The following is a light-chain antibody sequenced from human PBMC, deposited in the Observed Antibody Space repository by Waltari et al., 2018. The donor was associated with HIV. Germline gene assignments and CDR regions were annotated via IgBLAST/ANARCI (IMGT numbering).Light chain of an antibody. V-gene: IGLV4-69*01. Sequence: VLTQSPSASASLGDSVKLTCTLDSGHITYAIACHQHRPEKGPRFLMKINSDGSHYKGDDIPDRFSGSSSGAERFLIISRVQSDDEADYYCQSWGAGGVFGGGTKLTVL. CDR1: SGHITYA. J-gene: IGLJ3*02. CDR2: INSDGSH. CDR3: QSWGAGGV.